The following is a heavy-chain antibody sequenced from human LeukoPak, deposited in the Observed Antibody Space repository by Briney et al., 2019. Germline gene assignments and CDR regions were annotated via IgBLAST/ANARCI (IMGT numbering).Heavy chain of an antibody. Sequence: GASMKVSCKASGYTFTSYGISWVRQAPGQGLEWMGWISAYNGNTNYAQKLQGRVTMTTDTSTSTAYMELRSLRSDDTAVYYCARSPGYCSSTSCRSYYFDYWGQGTLVTVSS. V-gene: IGHV1-18*01. CDR2: ISAYNGNT. CDR3: ARSPGYCSSTSCRSYYFDY. CDR1: GYTFTSYG. J-gene: IGHJ4*02. D-gene: IGHD2-2*01.